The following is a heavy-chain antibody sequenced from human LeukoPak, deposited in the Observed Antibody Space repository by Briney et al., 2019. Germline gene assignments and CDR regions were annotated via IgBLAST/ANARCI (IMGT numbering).Heavy chain of an antibody. D-gene: IGHD2-2*01. CDR3: ARAYCSSTSCYPRKFDY. Sequence: GGPLRLSCAASGFTFSSYAMKWVRQAPGKGLEWVSTISGSGASTYYADSVKGRFTISRDNAKNPLYLQMNTLRAEDTAVYYCARAYCSSTSCYPRKFDYWGQGTLVTVSS. J-gene: IGHJ4*02. V-gene: IGHV3-23*01. CDR1: GFTFSSYA. CDR2: ISGSGAST.